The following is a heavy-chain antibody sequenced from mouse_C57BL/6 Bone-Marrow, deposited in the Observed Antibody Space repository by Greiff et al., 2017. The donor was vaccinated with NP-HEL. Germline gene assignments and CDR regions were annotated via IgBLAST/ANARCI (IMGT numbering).Heavy chain of an antibody. CDR2: IYPGSGST. D-gene: IGHD1-2*01. V-gene: IGHV1-55*01. J-gene: IGHJ4*01. CDR3: ARRLERYAMAY. CDR1: GYTFTSYW. Sequence: QVQLQQPGAELVKPGASVKMSCKASGYTFTSYWITWVKQRPGQGLEWIGDIYPGSGSTNYNEKFKGKSTLTVDTSSSTAYMQLSSLTSEDSAVYYCARRLERYAMAYWGQGTSVTVSA.